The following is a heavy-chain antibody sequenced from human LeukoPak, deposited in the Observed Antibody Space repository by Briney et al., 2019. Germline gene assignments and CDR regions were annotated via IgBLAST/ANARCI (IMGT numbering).Heavy chain of an antibody. D-gene: IGHD1-1*01. CDR2: INQSGST. V-gene: IGHV4-34*01. CDR3: ARYVPVRTGTTRASFDY. CDR1: GGSISSYY. J-gene: IGHJ4*02. Sequence: SETLSLTCTVSGGSISSYYWSWIRQPPGKGLEWIGEINQSGSTNCDPSLKSRVSMSIDTSKSQFSLNLRSVTAADTAVYYCARYVPVRTGTTRASFDYWGQGTLVTVSS.